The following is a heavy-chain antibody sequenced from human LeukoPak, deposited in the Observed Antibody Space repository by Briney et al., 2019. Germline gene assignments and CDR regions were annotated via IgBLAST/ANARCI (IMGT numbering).Heavy chain of an antibody. J-gene: IGHJ3*02. Sequence: SETLSLTCAVYGGSFSGYYWSWIRQPPGKGLEWIGEINHSGSTNYNLSLKSRVTISVDTSKNQFSLKLSSVTAADTAVYYCARGGCSGGSCYEDAFDIWGQGTMVTVS. V-gene: IGHV4-34*01. CDR2: INHSGST. CDR3: ARGGCSGGSCYEDAFDI. CDR1: GGSFSGYY. D-gene: IGHD2-15*01.